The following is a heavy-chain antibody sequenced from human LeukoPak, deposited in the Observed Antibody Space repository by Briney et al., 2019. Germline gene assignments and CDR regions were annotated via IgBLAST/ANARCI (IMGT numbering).Heavy chain of an antibody. CDR3: ARAKIAAAGTGAFDV. Sequence: GGSLRLSCAASGFTFGSYAMTWVRQAPGKGLEWVSAFSATDGSAQYAESVEGRFTISRDNSKNTLFLQMNSLGAEDTAVYYCARAKIAAAGTGAFDVWGQGTLVTVSS. D-gene: IGHD6-13*01. CDR1: GFTFGSYA. CDR2: FSATDGSA. V-gene: IGHV3-23*01. J-gene: IGHJ3*01.